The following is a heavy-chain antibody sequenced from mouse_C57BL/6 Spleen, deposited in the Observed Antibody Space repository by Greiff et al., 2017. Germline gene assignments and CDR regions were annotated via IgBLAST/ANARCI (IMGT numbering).Heavy chain of an antibody. J-gene: IGHJ3*01. CDR2: IWSGGST. CDR1: GFSLTSYG. V-gene: IGHV2-2*01. D-gene: IGHD2-1*01. Sequence: VQRVESGPGLVQPSQSLSITCTVSGFSLTSYGVHWVRQSPGKGLEWLGVIWSGGSTDYNAAFISRLSISKDNSKSQVFFKMNSLQADDTAIYYCARKGEGNYETWFAYWGQGTLVTVSA. CDR3: ARKGEGNYETWFAY.